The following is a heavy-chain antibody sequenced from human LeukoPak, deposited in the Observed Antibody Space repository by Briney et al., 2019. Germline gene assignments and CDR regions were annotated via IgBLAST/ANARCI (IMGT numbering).Heavy chain of an antibody. V-gene: IGHV3-33*01. CDR1: GFTFSSYG. CDR2: IRYDGSNK. J-gene: IGHJ6*02. CDR3: ASGFYYYYGMDV. Sequence: GGSLRLSCAASGFTFSSYGMHWVRQAPGKGLEWVAVIRYDGSNKYYADSVKGRFTISRDNSKNTLYLQMNSLRAEDTAVYYCASGFYYYYGMDVWGQGTTVTVSS. D-gene: IGHD5-12*01.